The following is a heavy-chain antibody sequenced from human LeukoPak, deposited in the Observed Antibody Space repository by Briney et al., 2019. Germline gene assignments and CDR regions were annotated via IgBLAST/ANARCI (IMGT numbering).Heavy chain of an antibody. CDR1: GFTFSSYS. J-gene: IGHJ4*02. CDR2: ISSSSSYI. Sequence: GGSLRLSCAAPGFTFSSYSMNWVRQAPGKGLEWVSSISSSSSYIYYADSVKGRFTISRDNAKNSLYLQMNSLRAEDTAVYYCARHLTGYCSGGSCYPLVFDYWGQGTLVTVSS. V-gene: IGHV3-21*01. D-gene: IGHD2-15*01. CDR3: ARHLTGYCSGGSCYPLVFDY.